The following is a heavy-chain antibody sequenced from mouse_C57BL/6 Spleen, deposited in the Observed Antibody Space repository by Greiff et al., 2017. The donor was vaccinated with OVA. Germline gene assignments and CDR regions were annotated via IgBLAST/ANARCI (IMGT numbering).Heavy chain of an antibody. CDR1: GYTFTSYW. D-gene: IGHD4-1*01. CDR3: ARVGRRGYFDY. Sequence: QVQLKQPGAELVRPGSSVKLSCKASGYTFTSYWMHWVKQRPIQGLEWIGNIDPSDSETHYNQKFKDKATLTVDKSSSTAYMQLSSLTSEDSAVYYCARVGRRGYFDYWGQGTTLTVSS. J-gene: IGHJ2*01. V-gene: IGHV1-52*01. CDR2: IDPSDSET.